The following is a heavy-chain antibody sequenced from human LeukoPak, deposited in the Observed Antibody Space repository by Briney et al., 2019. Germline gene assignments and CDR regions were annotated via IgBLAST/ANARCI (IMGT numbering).Heavy chain of an antibody. CDR1: GYTFTSYG. CDR3: ARENCSSTSCYPYYMDV. D-gene: IGHD2-2*01. V-gene: IGHV1-18*01. CDR2: ISAYNGNT. Sequence: ASVKVSCKASGYTFTSYGISCVRQAPGQGLEWMGWISAYNGNTNYAQKLQGRVTITTDTSTSTAYLELRSLRSDDTAVYYCARENCSSTSCYPYYMDVWGKGTTVTVSS. J-gene: IGHJ6*03.